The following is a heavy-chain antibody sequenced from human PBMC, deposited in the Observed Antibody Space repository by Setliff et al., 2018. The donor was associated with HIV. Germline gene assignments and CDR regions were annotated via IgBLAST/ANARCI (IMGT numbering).Heavy chain of an antibody. CDR2: INSDGSST. CDR3: VRDITTCWDV. V-gene: IGHV3-74*01. J-gene: IGHJ6*02. CDR1: GFSFSNYW. D-gene: IGHD1-20*01. Sequence: SGGSLRLSCAASGFSFSNYWMHWVRQAPGKGLVWVSRINSDGSSTSYADSVKGRFTISRGNPKNMLYLQMNSLRGEDTAVYYCVRDITTCWDVWGQGTTVTVSS.